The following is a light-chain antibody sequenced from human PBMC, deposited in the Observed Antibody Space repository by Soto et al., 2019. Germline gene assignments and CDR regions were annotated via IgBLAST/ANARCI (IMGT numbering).Light chain of an antibody. CDR1: QSVRSK. CDR3: QQYNSLPT. V-gene: IGKV3D-15*01. J-gene: IGKJ3*01. Sequence: EIVMTQSPATLSVSPGERATLSCRASQSVRSKLAWYQQKPGQAPRLLIYGATTRATGIPIRFSGSGSGTEFTLTISSLQSEDLAVYFCQQYNSLPTFGPGTSVDLK. CDR2: GAT.